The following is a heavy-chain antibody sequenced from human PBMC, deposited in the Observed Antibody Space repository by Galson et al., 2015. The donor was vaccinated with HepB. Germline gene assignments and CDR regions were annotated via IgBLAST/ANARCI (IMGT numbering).Heavy chain of an antibody. D-gene: IGHD1-7*01. CDR2: IWYDRSNK. Sequence: SLRLSCAASGFTFSSYGMHWVRQAPGKGLEWVAVIWYDRSNKYYADTVKGRFTISRDTSKNTLYLQMNSLRAEDTAVYYCARRARSWNYAQTLYYYYYMVVWGKGTTVTVSS. V-gene: IGHV3-33*01. CDR3: ARRARSWNYAQTLYYYYYMVV. J-gene: IGHJ6*03. CDR1: GFTFSSYG.